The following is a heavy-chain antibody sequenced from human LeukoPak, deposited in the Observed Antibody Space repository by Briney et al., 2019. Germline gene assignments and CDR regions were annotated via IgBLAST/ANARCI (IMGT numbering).Heavy chain of an antibody. CDR1: GFTFSSYE. D-gene: IGHD3-10*01. J-gene: IGHJ4*02. CDR2: ISSSGSTI. CDR3: AIDPMTYGSGSYYEDV. V-gene: IGHV3-48*03. Sequence: PGGSLRLSCAASGFTFSSYEMNWVRQAPGKGLEWVSYISSSGSTIYYADSVKGRFTISRDNSKNTLYLQMNSLRAEDTAVYYCAIDPMTYGSGSYYEDVWGQGTLVTVSS.